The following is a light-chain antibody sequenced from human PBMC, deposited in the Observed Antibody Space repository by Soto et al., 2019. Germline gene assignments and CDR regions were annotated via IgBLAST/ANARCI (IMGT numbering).Light chain of an antibody. J-gene: IGKJ4*01. CDR2: NVS. CDR3: QQRPTWPLT. CDR1: QSISSH. V-gene: IGKV3-11*01. Sequence: EIVLTQSPATLSLSPGERATLSCRASQSISSHLAWYQQKPGQAPRLLMYNVSNRATDIPARFSGSGSGTDFTPTISRLEPEDFAVYYCQQRPTWPLTFGGGTKVEIK.